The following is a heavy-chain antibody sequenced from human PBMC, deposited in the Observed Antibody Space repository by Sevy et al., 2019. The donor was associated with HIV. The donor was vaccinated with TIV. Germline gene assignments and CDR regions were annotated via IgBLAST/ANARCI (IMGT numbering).Heavy chain of an antibody. D-gene: IGHD1-26*01. CDR3: ANAYSGTYSHSYLYALDV. J-gene: IGHJ6*02. CDR2: ISHDGINE. Sequence: GGSLRLSCIGSGFSFSYYGIHWVRQSPGKGLDWVALISHDGINEYYADSVKGRFTISRDNSKNTVYLEMISLRNENTAIYFCANAYSGTYSHSYLYALDVWGQVTTVTVSS. CDR1: GFSFSYYG. V-gene: IGHV3-30*18.